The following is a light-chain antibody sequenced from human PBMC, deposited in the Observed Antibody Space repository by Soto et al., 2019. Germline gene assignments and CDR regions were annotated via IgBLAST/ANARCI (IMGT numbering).Light chain of an antibody. CDR2: DVS. CDR1: SSDVGGYNY. J-gene: IGLJ3*02. V-gene: IGLV2-11*01. Sequence: QSALTQPRSVSGSPGQSVTISCTRTSSDVGGYNYVSWYQQHPGKAPKLMIYDVSKRPSGVPDRFSGSKSGNTASLTISGLQAEDEAHYYCCSSAGSYTSVFGGGTKLTVL. CDR3: CSSAGSYTSV.